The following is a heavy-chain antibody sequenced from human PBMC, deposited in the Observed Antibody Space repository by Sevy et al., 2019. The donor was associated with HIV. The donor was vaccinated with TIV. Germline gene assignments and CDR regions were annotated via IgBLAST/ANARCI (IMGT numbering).Heavy chain of an antibody. CDR3: AREDIRVAGIGYYFHS. V-gene: IGHV3-33*01. CDR1: GFSISGYG. J-gene: IGHJ4*02. D-gene: IGHD6-19*01. CDR2: IWYDGTNR. Sequence: GGSLRLSCAASGFSISGYGMHWVRQAPGKGLEWVAVIWYDGTNREYADSVKGRFTVSRDNSKNTLYLQMNSLRVEDTAVYYCAREDIRVAGIGYYFHSWGQGTLVTVSS.